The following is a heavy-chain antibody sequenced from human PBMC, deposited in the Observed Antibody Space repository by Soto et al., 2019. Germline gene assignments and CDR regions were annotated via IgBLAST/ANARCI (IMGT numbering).Heavy chain of an antibody. Sequence: SVKVSCKASGGTFSSYAISWVRQDPGQGLEWMGGIIPIFGTANYAQKFQGRVTITADESTSTAYMELSSLRSEDTAVYYCAREDVAAAGFDYWGQGTLVTV. V-gene: IGHV1-69*01. J-gene: IGHJ4*02. CDR3: AREDVAAAGFDY. D-gene: IGHD6-13*01. CDR1: GGTFSSYA. CDR2: IIPIFGTA.